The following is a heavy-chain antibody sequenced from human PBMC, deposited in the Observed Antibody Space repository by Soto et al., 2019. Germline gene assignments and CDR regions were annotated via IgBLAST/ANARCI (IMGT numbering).Heavy chain of an antibody. V-gene: IGHV4-4*02. CDR3: ARAISAMAPFDY. J-gene: IGHJ4*02. D-gene: IGHD5-18*01. CDR1: GGSISSSNW. CDR2: MYHSGST. Sequence: QVQLQESGPGLVKPSGTLSLTCAVSGGSISSSNWWSWVRQPPGKGLEWIGEMYHSGSTNYNPSLMSRVTISVDKSKNQFSLKLSSVTAADTAVYYCARAISAMAPFDYWGQGTLVTVSS.